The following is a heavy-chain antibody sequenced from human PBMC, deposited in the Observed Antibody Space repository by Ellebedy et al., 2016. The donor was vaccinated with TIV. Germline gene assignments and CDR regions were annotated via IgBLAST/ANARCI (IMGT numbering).Heavy chain of an antibody. D-gene: IGHD3-3*01. J-gene: IGHJ5*02. Sequence: KVSXKGSGYSFTSYWIGWVRQMPGKGLEWMGIIYPGDSDTRYSPSFQGQVTISADKSISTAYLQWSSLKASDTAMYYCARLCDFWSGSHGGWFNPWGQGTLVTVSS. CDR3: ARLCDFWSGSHGGWFNP. CDR2: IYPGDSDT. CDR1: GYSFTSYW. V-gene: IGHV5-51*01.